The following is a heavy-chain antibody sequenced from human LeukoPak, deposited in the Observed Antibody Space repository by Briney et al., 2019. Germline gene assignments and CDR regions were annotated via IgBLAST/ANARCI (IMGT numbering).Heavy chain of an antibody. V-gene: IGHV4-30-4*08. J-gene: IGHJ4*02. D-gene: IGHD5-18*01. CDR1: GGSISSGDYY. CDR3: ARGNGRIQLSRH. CDR2: IYYSGST. Sequence: SETLSLTCTVSGGSISSGDYYWSWIRQPPGKGLEWIGYIYYSGSTYYNPSLKSRVTTSVDTSKNQFSLKLSSVTAADTAVYYCARGNGRIQLSRHWGQGTLVTVSS.